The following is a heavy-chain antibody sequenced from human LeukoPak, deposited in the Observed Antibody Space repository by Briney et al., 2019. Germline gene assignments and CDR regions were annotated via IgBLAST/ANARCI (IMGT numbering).Heavy chain of an antibody. Sequence: GGSLRLSCAASGFTFSSYAVSWVRQAPGKGLEWVSAISGSGGSTYYADSVKGRFTISRDNSKNTLYLQMNSLRAEDTAVYYCAKDSRARRGSGWYNWFDPWGQGTLVTVSS. J-gene: IGHJ5*02. D-gene: IGHD6-19*01. CDR3: AKDSRARRGSGWYNWFDP. CDR2: ISGSGGST. V-gene: IGHV3-23*01. CDR1: GFTFSSYA.